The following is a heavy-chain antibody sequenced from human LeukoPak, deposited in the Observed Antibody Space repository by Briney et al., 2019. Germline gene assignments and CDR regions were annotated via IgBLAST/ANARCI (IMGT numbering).Heavy chain of an antibody. CDR2: ISWNSGSI. J-gene: IGHJ4*02. CDR3: AKDKVGATHLYYFDY. Sequence: GGSLRLSCAASGFTFDDYAMHWVRQAPGKGLEWVSGISWNSGSIGYADSVKGRFTISRDNAKNSLYLQMNSLRAEDTALYYCAKDKVGATHLYYFDYWGQGTLVTVSS. D-gene: IGHD1-26*01. CDR1: GFTFDDYA. V-gene: IGHV3-9*01.